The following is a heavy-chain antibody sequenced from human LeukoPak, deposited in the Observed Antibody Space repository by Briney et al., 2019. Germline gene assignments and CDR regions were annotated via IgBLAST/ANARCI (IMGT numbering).Heavy chain of an antibody. J-gene: IGHJ4*02. CDR3: ARLRFLEWLLENYFDY. Sequence: GGSLRLSCAASGFTFSSYWMSWVRRAPGKGLEWVANIKQDGSEKYYVDSVKGRFTISRDNAKNSPYLQMNSLRAEDTAVYYCARLRFLEWLLENYFDYWGQGTLVTVSS. CDR2: IKQDGSEK. CDR1: GFTFSSYW. V-gene: IGHV3-7*01. D-gene: IGHD3-3*01.